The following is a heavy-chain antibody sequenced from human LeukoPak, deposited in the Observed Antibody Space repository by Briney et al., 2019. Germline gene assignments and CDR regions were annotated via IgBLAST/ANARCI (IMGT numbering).Heavy chain of an antibody. V-gene: IGHV3-48*03. CDR1: EFTFSSYA. CDR2: ISGSARTI. Sequence: GGSLRLSCAASEFTFSSYAMNWVRQAPGKGLEWVSYISGSARTIYYADSVKGRFTISRDNAKNSLYLQMNSLRTEDTAVYYCASSTAIGYWGQGTLVTVSS. J-gene: IGHJ4*02. CDR3: ASSTAIGY.